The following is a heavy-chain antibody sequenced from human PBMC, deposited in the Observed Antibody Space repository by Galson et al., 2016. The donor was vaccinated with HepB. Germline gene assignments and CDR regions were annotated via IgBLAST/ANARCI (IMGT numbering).Heavy chain of an antibody. D-gene: IGHD6-13*01. J-gene: IGHJ4*02. Sequence: MGGITNFGTANYAQRFQGRVTITADEYTSTVYMELISLRSEDTAVYYCARVRYSTTWYFDYRGQGTLVTVSS. CDR3: ARVRYSTTWYFDY. CDR2: ITNFGTA. V-gene: IGHV1-69*01.